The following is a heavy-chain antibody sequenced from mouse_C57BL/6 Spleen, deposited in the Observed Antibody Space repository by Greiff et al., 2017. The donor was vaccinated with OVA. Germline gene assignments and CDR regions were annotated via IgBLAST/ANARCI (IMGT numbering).Heavy chain of an antibody. V-gene: IGHV1-64*01. Sequence: QVQLQQPGAELVKPGASVKLSCKASGYTFTSYWMHWVKQRPGQGLEWIGMIHPNSGSTNYNEKFKSKATLTVDKSSSTAYMQLSSLTSEDSAVYYCARKRDSSGYDYYAMDYWGQGTSVTVSS. D-gene: IGHD3-2*02. CDR1: GYTFTSYW. J-gene: IGHJ4*01. CDR2: IHPNSGST. CDR3: ARKRDSSGYDYYAMDY.